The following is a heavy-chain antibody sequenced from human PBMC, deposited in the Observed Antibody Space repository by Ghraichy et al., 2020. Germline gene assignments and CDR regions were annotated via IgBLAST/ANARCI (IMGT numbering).Heavy chain of an antibody. CDR3: ARASEDIVATLYYYGMDV. Sequence: ASVNVSCKASGYTFTSYDINWVRQATGQGLEWMGWMNPNSGNTGYAQKFQGRVTMTRNTSISTAYMELSSLRSEDTAVYYCARASEDIVATLYYYGMDVWGQGTTVTVSS. CDR2: MNPNSGNT. CDR1: GYTFTSYD. D-gene: IGHD5-12*01. J-gene: IGHJ6*02. V-gene: IGHV1-8*01.